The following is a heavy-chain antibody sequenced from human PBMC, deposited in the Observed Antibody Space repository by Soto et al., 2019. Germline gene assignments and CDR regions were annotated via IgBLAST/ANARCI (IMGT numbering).Heavy chain of an antibody. D-gene: IGHD3-10*01. CDR2: ITSGSSTI. CDR1: VFTFNSYS. J-gene: IGHJ4*02. CDR3: VRDAGSLGY. Sequence: VLAGWSLRLSCVDSVFTFNSYSMDWVRQAPGKGLEWVSYITSGSSTIHYADSVKGRFTISGDNAKNSVFLQMNSLRVEDTAVYYCVRDAGSLGYWGQGTLVTVSS. V-gene: IGHV3-48*01.